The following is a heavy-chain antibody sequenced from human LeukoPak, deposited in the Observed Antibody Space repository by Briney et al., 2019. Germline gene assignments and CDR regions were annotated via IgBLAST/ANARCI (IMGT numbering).Heavy chain of an antibody. J-gene: IGHJ5*02. Sequence: GGSLRLSCAAPGFTFSSYAMSWVRQAPGKGLEWVSAISGSGGSTYYADSVKGRFTISRDNSKNTLYLQMNSLRAEDTAVYYCAREDYYDSSGYYRNWFDPWGQGTLVTVSS. D-gene: IGHD3-22*01. V-gene: IGHV3-23*01. CDR1: GFTFSSYA. CDR3: AREDYYDSSGYYRNWFDP. CDR2: ISGSGGST.